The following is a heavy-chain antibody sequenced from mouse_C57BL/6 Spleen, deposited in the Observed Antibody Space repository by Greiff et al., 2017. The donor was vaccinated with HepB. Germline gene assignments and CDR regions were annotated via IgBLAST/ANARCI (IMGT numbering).Heavy chain of an antibody. V-gene: IGHV1-81*01. D-gene: IGHD3-2*02. Sequence: VKLMESGAELARPGASVKLSCKASGYTFTSYGISWVKQRTGQGLEWIGEIYPRSGNTYYNEKFKGKATLTADKSSSTAYMELRSLTSEDSAVYFCARSSDSSGPFAYWGQGTLVTVSA. CDR1: GYTFTSYG. CDR3: ARSSDSSGPFAY. J-gene: IGHJ3*01. CDR2: IYPRSGNT.